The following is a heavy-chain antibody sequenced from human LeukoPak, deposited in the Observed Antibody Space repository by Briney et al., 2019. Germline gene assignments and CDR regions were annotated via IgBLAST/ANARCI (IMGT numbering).Heavy chain of an antibody. CDR2: IYYSGST. CDR1: GGSISSSSYY. D-gene: IGHD2-15*01. V-gene: IGHV4-39*01. J-gene: IGHJ4*02. Sequence: PETLSLTCTVSGGSISSSSYYWGWIRQPPGKGLEWIGSIYYSGSTYYNPSLKSRVTISVDTSKNQFSLKLSSVTAADTAVYYCASQSHSGGSLGGYWGQGTLVTVSS. CDR3: ASQSHSGGSLGGY.